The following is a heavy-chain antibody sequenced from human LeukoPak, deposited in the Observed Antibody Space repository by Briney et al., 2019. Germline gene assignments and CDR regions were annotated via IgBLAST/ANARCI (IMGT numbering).Heavy chain of an antibody. CDR2: ISAYNGNT. CDR1: GYTFTSYG. Sequence: ASVKVSCKASGYTFTSYGISWVRQAPGQGLEWMGWISAYNGNTNYAQKLQGRVTMTTDTSTSTAYMELRSLRSDDTAVYYCAREPPPTYYYGSGSYKPLDYWGQGTLVTVPS. J-gene: IGHJ4*02. CDR3: AREPPPTYYYGSGSYKPLDY. V-gene: IGHV1-18*01. D-gene: IGHD3-10*01.